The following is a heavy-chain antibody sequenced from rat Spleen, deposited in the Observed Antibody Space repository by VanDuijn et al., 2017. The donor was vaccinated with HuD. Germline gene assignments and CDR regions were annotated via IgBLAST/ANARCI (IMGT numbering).Heavy chain of an antibody. J-gene: IGHJ2*01. CDR1: GFTFNNYW. Sequence: EVQLVESGGGLVQPGRSLKLSCVASGFTFNNYWMTWIRQAPGKGLEWVATFSFDGRTTYYRDSVKGRFTISRDNAKSTLYLQLDSLRSEDTATYYCTTDTFYDGTYYPGGFDYWGQGVMVTVSS. V-gene: IGHV5-31*01. CDR3: TTDTFYDGTYYPGGFDY. CDR2: FSFDGRTT. D-gene: IGHD1-12*02.